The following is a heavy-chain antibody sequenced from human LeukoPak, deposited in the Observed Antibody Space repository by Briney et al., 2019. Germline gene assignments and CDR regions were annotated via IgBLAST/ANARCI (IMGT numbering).Heavy chain of an antibody. D-gene: IGHD3-22*01. CDR3: ARLTLGLYDSSGYFDY. Sequence: SETLSLTCTVSGDSIISSSYYWDWIRQPPGKGLEWIGSIYYTGNKYTSPSLEGRVTISIDTSRNHFSLKLRSVTAADTAVYYCARLTLGLYDSSGYFDYWGQGSPVTVSS. CDR2: IYYTGNK. V-gene: IGHV4-39*02. J-gene: IGHJ4*02. CDR1: GDSIISSSYY.